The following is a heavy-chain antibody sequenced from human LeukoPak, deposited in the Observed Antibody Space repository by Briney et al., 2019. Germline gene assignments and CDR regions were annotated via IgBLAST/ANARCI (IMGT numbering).Heavy chain of an antibody. J-gene: IGHJ4*02. Sequence: GGSLRLSCAASGFTFSSYWMSWVRQAPGKGLEWVANIKQDGSEKYYVDSVKGRFTVSRDNAKNSLYLQMNSLRVEDTAVYYCARAQLAWDAANWGQGTLVTVSS. D-gene: IGHD6-13*01. CDR1: GFTFSSYW. CDR3: ARAQLAWDAAN. V-gene: IGHV3-7*04. CDR2: IKQDGSEK.